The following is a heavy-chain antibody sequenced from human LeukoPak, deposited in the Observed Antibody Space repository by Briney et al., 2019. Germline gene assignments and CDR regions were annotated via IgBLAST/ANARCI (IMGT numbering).Heavy chain of an antibody. J-gene: IGHJ4*02. V-gene: IGHV3-7*03. CDR2: IKRDGSEK. D-gene: IGHD4-17*01. CDR3: ARKIYGDIVYFDY. Sequence: GGSLRLSCAASGFTFSSYWMSWVRQAPGKGLEWVANIKRDGSEKYYVDSVKGRFTISRDNAKNSLYLQMNSLRAEDTAVYYCARKIYGDIVYFDYWGQGTLVTVSS. CDR1: GFTFSSYW.